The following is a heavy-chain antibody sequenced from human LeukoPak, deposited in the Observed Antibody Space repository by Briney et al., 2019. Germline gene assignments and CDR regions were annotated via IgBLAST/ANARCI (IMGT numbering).Heavy chain of an antibody. CDR2: IHYSEST. CDR1: GGSISSSNSY. Sequence: PLETLSLTCTVSGGSISSSNSYWGWIRQPPGKGLEWIGSIHYSESTYYNPSLKSRVTISVDTSKNQFSLKMRSVTAADTAVYYCARQREGRYLWAFDIWGQGTIVTVSS. J-gene: IGHJ3*02. CDR3: ARQREGRYLWAFDI. D-gene: IGHD3-16*01. V-gene: IGHV4-39*01.